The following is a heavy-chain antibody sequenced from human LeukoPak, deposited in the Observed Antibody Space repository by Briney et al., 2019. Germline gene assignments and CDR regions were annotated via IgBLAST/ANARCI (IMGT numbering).Heavy chain of an antibody. V-gene: IGHV4-39*01. J-gene: IGHJ4*02. CDR2: IYYSGST. CDR1: GGSISSSSYY. CDR3: ARLVGLIAAASTLGY. Sequence: MSSETLSLTCTVSGGSISSSSYYWGWIRQPPGKGLEWIGSIYYSGSTYYNPSLKSRVTISVDTSKNQFSLKLSSVTAADTAVYYCARLVGLIAAASTLGYWGQGTLVTVSS. D-gene: IGHD6-13*01.